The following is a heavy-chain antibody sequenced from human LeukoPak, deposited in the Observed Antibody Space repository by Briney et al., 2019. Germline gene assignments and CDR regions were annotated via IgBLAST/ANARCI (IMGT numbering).Heavy chain of an antibody. CDR1: GYSISGGYY. J-gene: IGHJ3*02. CDR2: IYHSGST. Sequence: SETLSLTCAVSGYSISGGYYWGGIRQPPGKGREWIGSIYHSGSTYYNPSLKSRVTISVDTSKNQFSLKLSSVTAADTVVYYCERQRSSDAFDIWGQGTMVTVSS. D-gene: IGHD2-15*01. V-gene: IGHV4-38-2*01. CDR3: ERQRSSDAFDI.